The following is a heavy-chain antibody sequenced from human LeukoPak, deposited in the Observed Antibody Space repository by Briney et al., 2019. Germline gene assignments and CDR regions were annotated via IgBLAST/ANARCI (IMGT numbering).Heavy chain of an antibody. Sequence: SETLSLTCAVYGESFSGYWTWIRQPPGKGLEWIGYVYYSGSTNYNPSLKSRVTISVDTSKNQFSLKLSSVTAADTAVYYCAGKYSSGLYDDAFDIWGQGTMVIVSS. V-gene: IGHV4-59*08. D-gene: IGHD6-19*01. J-gene: IGHJ3*02. CDR1: GESFSGY. CDR2: VYYSGST. CDR3: AGKYSSGLYDDAFDI.